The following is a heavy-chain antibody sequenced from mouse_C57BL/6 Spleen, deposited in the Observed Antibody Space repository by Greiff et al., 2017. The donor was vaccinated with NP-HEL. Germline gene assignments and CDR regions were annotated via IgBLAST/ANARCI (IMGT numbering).Heavy chain of an antibody. D-gene: IGHD3-1*01. J-gene: IGHJ1*03. Sequence: DVHLVESGGGLVKPGGSLKLSCAASGFTFSDYGMHWVRQAPEKGLEWVAYISSGSSTIYYADTVKGRFTISRDNAKNTLFLQMTSLRSEDTAMYYCAREGFYTGYFDVWGTGTTVTVSS. CDR2: ISSGSSTI. CDR1: GFTFSDYG. CDR3: AREGFYTGYFDV. V-gene: IGHV5-17*01.